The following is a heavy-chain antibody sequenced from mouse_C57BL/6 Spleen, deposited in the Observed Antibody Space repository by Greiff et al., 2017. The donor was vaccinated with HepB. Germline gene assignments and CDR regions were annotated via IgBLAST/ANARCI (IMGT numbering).Heavy chain of an antibody. J-gene: IGHJ1*03. CDR3: AIYDYGSSPWYFDV. CDR2: VNPNNGGT. CDR1: GYTFTDYH. V-gene: IGHV1-18*01. Sequence: VQLQQSGPELVKPGASVQIPCKASGYTFTDYHMDWVKPSHGKSLEWIGDVNPNNGGTIYNQKFKGKATLTVDKSSSTAYMALRSLTSEDTAVYYCAIYDYGSSPWYFDVWGTGTTVTVSS. D-gene: IGHD1-1*01.